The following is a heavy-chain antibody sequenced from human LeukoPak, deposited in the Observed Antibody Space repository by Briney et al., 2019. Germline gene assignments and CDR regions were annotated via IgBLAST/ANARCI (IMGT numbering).Heavy chain of an antibody. CDR3: AADGEDSGSYSSFDY. J-gene: IGHJ4*02. V-gene: IGHV4-34*01. Sequence: SETLSLTCAVYGGSFSGYSWSWIRQPPGKGLEWIGEINHSGSTNYNPSLKSRVTISVDTSKNQFSLKLSSVTAADTAVYYCAADGEDSGSYSSFDYWGQGTLVTVSS. D-gene: IGHD1-26*01. CDR2: INHSGST. CDR1: GGSFSGYS.